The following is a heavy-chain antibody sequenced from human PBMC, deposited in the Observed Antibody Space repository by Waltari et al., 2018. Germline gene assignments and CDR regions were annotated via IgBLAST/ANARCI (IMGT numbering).Heavy chain of an antibody. Sequence: QVQLVESGGGVVEPGRSLRLSCAASGFTVSSYGMHWVRQAPGKGLEWVAVIWYDGSNKYYADSVKGRFTISRDNSKNTPYLQMNSLRAEDTAVYYCAGQGYSYGFWGQGTTVTVSS. V-gene: IGHV3-33*01. CDR2: IWYDGSNK. CDR3: AGQGYSYGF. D-gene: IGHD5-18*01. J-gene: IGHJ6*02. CDR1: GFTVSSYG.